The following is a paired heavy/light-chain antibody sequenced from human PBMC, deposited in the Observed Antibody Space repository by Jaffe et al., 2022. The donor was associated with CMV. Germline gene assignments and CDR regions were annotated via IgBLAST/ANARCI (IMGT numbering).Heavy chain of an antibody. CDR3: VRIDYYNYVYYFDY. D-gene: IGHD4-4*01. CDR2: IFSNDEK. J-gene: IGHJ4*02. CDR1: GFSLSTPRMG. V-gene: IGHV2-26*01. Sequence: QVTLKESGPVLVKPTETLTLTCTVSGFSLSTPRMGVSWIRQPPGKALEWLGSIFSNDEKSYSTSLKSRLTISKDTSKSQVVLTMTNMDPVDTATYYCVRIDYYNYVYYFDYWGQGTLVSVSS.
Light chain of an antibody. J-gene: IGLJ3*02. V-gene: IGLV3-19*01. CDR1: SLRNYY. CDR3: NSRRDSSGYHWV. CDR2: GKN. Sequence: SSELTQDPAVSVALGQTVRITCQGDSLRNYYASWYQQKPGQAPLLVIHGKNNRPSGIPDRFSGSSSGNTASLTITGAQAEDEADYYCNSRRDSSGYHWVFGGGTKLTVL.